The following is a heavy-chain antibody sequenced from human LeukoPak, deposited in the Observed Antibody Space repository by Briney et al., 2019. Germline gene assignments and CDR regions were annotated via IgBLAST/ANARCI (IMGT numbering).Heavy chain of an antibody. V-gene: IGHV4-59*08. D-gene: IGHD6-13*01. CDR3: ARHDGSSWYYAFDV. Sequence: SEALSLTCTVSGVSISSYYWSWIRQPPGKGLEWIGYIYYSGSTDYSPSLKSRVTISLDTSKNQFSLKLSSVTAADTAVYYCARHDGSSWYYAFDVWGQGTMVTVSS. CDR2: IYYSGST. J-gene: IGHJ3*01. CDR1: GVSISSYY.